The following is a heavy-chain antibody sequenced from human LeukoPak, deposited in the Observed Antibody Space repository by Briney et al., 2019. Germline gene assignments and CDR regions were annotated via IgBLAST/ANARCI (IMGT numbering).Heavy chain of an antibody. Sequence: SQTLSLPCTVSVGPISSGDYYWSWIPQPPGKGLEWIGYIYYSGSTYYNPSLKSRVTISVDTSKNQFSLKLSSVTAADTAVYYCARDYGDGWFDPWGQGTLVTVSS. D-gene: IGHD4-17*01. CDR1: VGPISSGDYY. CDR2: IYYSGST. J-gene: IGHJ5*02. V-gene: IGHV4-30-4*01. CDR3: ARDYGDGWFDP.